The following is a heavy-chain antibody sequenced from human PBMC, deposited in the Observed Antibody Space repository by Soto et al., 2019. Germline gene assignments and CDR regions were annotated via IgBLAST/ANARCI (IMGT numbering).Heavy chain of an antibody. J-gene: IGHJ4*02. D-gene: IGHD3-9*01. CDR3: ARGRYFDWLLAHPFDY. CDR2: IYSGGST. V-gene: IGHV3-53*04. CDR1: GFTVSSNY. Sequence: GGSLRLSCAASGFTVSSNYMSWVRQAPGKGLEWVSVIYSGGSTYYADSVKGRFTISRHNSKSTLYLQMNSLRAEDTAVYYCARGRYFDWLLAHPFDYWGQGTLVTVS.